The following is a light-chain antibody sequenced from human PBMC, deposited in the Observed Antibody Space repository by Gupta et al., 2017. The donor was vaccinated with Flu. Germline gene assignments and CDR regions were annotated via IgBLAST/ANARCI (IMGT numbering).Light chain of an antibody. CDR1: QSISKY. CDR2: RAS. V-gene: IGKV1-39*01. Sequence: SSLSASGGDRVTITCRARQSISKYLNWYKKKPGEAPKLLVDRASSLKSGVPSRFSGSGYGTDVTLTISSRQHEDCATYFCRQSYSTPLLTFGPGTKVDLK. J-gene: IGKJ3*01. CDR3: RQSYSTPLLT.